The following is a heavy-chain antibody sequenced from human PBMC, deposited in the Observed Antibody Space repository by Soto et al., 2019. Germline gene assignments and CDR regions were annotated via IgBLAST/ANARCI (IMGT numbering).Heavy chain of an antibody. Sequence: EVQLLESGGGLVQPGGSLRLSCAASGFTFSSYAMSWVRQAPGKGLEWVSAISGSGGSTYYADSVKGRFTIPRDNSKNTLYLQMNSLRAEDTAVYYCAKGTSSGWFRGMDVWGQGTTVTVSS. CDR3: AKGTSSGWFRGMDV. D-gene: IGHD6-19*01. J-gene: IGHJ6*02. CDR1: GFTFSSYA. CDR2: ISGSGGST. V-gene: IGHV3-23*01.